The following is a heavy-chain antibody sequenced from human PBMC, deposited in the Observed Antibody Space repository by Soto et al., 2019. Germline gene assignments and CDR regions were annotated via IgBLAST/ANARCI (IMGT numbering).Heavy chain of an antibody. CDR3: ARGRDILTGYYLRCYFDY. CDR1: GYTFTSYA. J-gene: IGHJ4*02. CDR2: INAGNGNT. V-gene: IGHV1-3*01. D-gene: IGHD3-9*01. Sequence: ASVKVSCKASGYTFTSYAMHWVRQAPGQRLEWMGWINAGNGNTKYSQKFQGRVTITRDTSAGTAYMELSSLRSEDTAVYYCARGRDILTGYYLRCYFDYWGQGTLVTVSS.